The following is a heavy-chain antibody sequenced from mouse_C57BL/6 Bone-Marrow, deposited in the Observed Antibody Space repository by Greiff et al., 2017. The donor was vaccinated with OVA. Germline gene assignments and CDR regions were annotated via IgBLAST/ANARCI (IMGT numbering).Heavy chain of an antibody. V-gene: IGHV5-4*01. CDR2: ISDGGSYT. J-gene: IGHJ2*01. CDR1: GFTFSSYA. CDR3: ARNYYGSSYFDG. D-gene: IGHD1-1*01. Sequence: EVQLVESGGGLVKPGGSLKLSCAASGFTFSSYAMSWVRQTPEKRLEWVATISDGGSYTYYPDNVKGRFTISRDNAKNNLYLQMSHLKSEDTAMYYCARNYYGSSYFDGWGQGTTLTVSS.